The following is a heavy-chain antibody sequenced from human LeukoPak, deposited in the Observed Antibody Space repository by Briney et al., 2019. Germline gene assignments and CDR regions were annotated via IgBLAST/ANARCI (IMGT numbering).Heavy chain of an antibody. CDR3: ARDRYGDHTYFDY. Sequence: SETLSLTCAVYGGSFSGYYWSWIRQPPGKGLEWIGYIYHSGSTYYNPSLKSRVTISVDRSKNQFSLKLSSVTAADTAVYYCARDRYGDHTYFDYWGQGTLVTVSS. J-gene: IGHJ4*02. V-gene: IGHV4-30-2*01. D-gene: IGHD4-17*01. CDR1: GGSFSGYY. CDR2: IYHSGST.